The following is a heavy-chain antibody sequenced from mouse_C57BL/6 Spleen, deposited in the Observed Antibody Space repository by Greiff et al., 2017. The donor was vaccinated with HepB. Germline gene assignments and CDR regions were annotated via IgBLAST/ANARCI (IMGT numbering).Heavy chain of an antibody. CDR3: ARTYGGSYSGWVAY. CDR1: GYAFSSSW. CDR2: IYPGDGDT. Sequence: VQLQQSGPELVKPGASVKISCKASGYAFSSSWMNWVKQRPGKGLEWIGRIYPGDGDTNYKGKFKGKATLTADKSSSTAYMQLSSLTSEDPAVYFGARTYGGSYSGWVAYWGQGTLVTVSA. V-gene: IGHV1-82*01. J-gene: IGHJ3*01. D-gene: IGHD1-1*01.